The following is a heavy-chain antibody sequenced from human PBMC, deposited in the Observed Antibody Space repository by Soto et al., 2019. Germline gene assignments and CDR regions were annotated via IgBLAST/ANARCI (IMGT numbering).Heavy chain of an antibody. D-gene: IGHD4-17*01. CDR3: TKDHYGPDP. Sequence: EVQLLESGGGLVQPGGSLRLSCASSGFTFSSYAMTWVRQAPGKGLEWVSGITGSGASTYYADSVKGRFSISRDNSKNTVYLQMSSLRAEDTAAYYCTKDHYGPDPWGQGTVVTVSS. CDR2: ITGSGAST. CDR1: GFTFSSYA. J-gene: IGHJ5*02. V-gene: IGHV3-23*01.